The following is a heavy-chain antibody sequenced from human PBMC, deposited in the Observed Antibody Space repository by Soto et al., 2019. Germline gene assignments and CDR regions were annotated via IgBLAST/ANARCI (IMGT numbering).Heavy chain of an antibody. D-gene: IGHD6-13*01. J-gene: IGHJ4*02. CDR2: INDSGGT. V-gene: IGHV4-34*01. CDR1: GGSFSGYY. Sequence: SSETLSLTCAVYGGSFSGYYWTWIRQPPGKGLEWIGEINDSGGTDYNPSLKSRVTISLDTSKNQLSLKLSSVTAADTAVHYCARGRKGFSSSCYVDWGQGTLVTVSS. CDR3: ARGRKGFSSSCYVD.